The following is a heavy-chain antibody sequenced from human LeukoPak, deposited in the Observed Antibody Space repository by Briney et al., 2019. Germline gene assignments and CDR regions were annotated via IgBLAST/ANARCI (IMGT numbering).Heavy chain of an antibody. Sequence: ESLRLSCAASGFTFSNYAMTWVRQPPGKGLEWIGEIYHSGSPNYNPSLKSRVTISVDKSRNHFSLNLSSVTAADTAVYYCARHYGPWGQGTLVTVSS. CDR1: GFTFSNYAM. V-gene: IGHV4/OR15-8*01. CDR2: IYHSGSP. J-gene: IGHJ5*02. CDR3: ARHYGP. D-gene: IGHD3-16*01.